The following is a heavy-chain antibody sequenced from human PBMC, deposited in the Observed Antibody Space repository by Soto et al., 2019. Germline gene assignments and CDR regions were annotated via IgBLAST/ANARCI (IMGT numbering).Heavy chain of an antibody. CDR3: VRSTNNPRAGDYYGMDV. J-gene: IGHJ6*02. D-gene: IGHD6-19*01. Sequence: EVQLVESGGGLAQPGGSLRLSRAASGFTFNIYDMHWVRQLRGNGLEWVSGIGTAGDTYYPGSVKGRFTIYRENGKNSLYLQMNSLRDGDTAVYYCVRSTNNPRAGDYYGMDVWGQGTKVTVSS. V-gene: IGHV3-13*04. CDR1: GFTFNIYD. CDR2: IGTAGDT.